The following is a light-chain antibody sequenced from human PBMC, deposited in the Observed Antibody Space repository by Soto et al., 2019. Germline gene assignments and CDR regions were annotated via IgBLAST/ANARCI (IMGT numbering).Light chain of an antibody. CDR1: QSISSY. Sequence: DIQMTQSPSSLSASVGDRVTITCQASQSISSYLNWYQQKPGKAPKLLIYAASSLQSGVPSRFSGSGSGTDFTLTISCLQSEDFATYYCQQFHSYPRTLGQGTKVDIK. J-gene: IGKJ1*01. CDR2: AAS. CDR3: QQFHSYPRT. V-gene: IGKV1-39*01.